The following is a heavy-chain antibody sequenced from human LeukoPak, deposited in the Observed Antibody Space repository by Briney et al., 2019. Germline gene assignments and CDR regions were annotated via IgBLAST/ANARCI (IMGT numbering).Heavy chain of an antibody. CDR1: GFTFSSSS. CDR3: ARNGVVSDAFDV. J-gene: IGHJ3*01. D-gene: IGHD3-3*01. CDR2: ISSSSGYI. V-gene: IGHV3-21*01. Sequence: GGSLRLSCAASGFTFSSSSMNWVRQAPGKGLEWVSSISSSSGYIYYADSVKGRFTISRDNPKNSLYLQMNSLRAEDTAVYYCARNGVVSDAFDVWGQGTMVTVSS.